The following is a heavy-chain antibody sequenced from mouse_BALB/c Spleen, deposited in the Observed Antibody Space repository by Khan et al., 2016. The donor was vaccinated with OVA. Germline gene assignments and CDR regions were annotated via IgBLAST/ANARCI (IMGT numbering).Heavy chain of an antibody. D-gene: IGHD1-1*01. CDR1: GYTFTSYW. V-gene: IGHV1S41*01. CDR2: IAPGSSNA. Sequence: DLVKPGASVKLSCKASGYTFTSYWINWIKQRPGQGLEWIGRIAPGSSNAYYTDMFKGQATLTVDTSSSPAYIQLSSLSSEDSAVYVCARENYYGRSCYAMDYWGQGTSVTVSS. J-gene: IGHJ4*01. CDR3: ARENYYGRSCYAMDY.